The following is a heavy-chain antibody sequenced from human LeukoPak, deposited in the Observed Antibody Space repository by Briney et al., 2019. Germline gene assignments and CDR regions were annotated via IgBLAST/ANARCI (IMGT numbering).Heavy chain of an antibody. CDR1: GFTFSSYW. J-gene: IGHJ4*02. V-gene: IGHV3-7*01. CDR2: IKQEGSEK. CDR3: ARDRDGDLPDFDY. D-gene: IGHD4-17*01. Sequence: GGSLRLSCAASGFTFSSYWMSWVRQAPGKGLEGVANIKQEGSEKYYVDSVKGRFTISRDNATNSLYLQMNSLRAEDTAVYYCARDRDGDLPDFDYWGQGTLVTVSS.